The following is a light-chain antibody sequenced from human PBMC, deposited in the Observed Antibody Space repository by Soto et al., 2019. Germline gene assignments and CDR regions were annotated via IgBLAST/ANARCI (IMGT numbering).Light chain of an antibody. J-gene: IGLJ1*01. V-gene: IGLV2-8*01. Sequence: QSALTQPPSASGSPGQSVTISCTGTSSDVDDYNYFSCYQRHPGKAPKLMSYEVSKRPSGVPDRFSGSKSGNTASLTVSGLQAEDEADYYCSSYAGSNNYVFGTGTKVTVL. CDR3: SSYAGSNNYV. CDR2: EVS. CDR1: SSDVDDYNY.